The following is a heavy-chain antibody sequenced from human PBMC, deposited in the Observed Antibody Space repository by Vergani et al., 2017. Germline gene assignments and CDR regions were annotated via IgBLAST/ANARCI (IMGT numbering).Heavy chain of an antibody. D-gene: IGHD2-2*01. J-gene: IGHJ3*02. V-gene: IGHV3-7*04. CDR1: GFTFSSYW. CDR3: ARDCSSTSCYAAFDI. CDR2: IKQDGSEK. Sequence: EVQLVESGGGLVQPGGSLRLSCAASGFTFSSYWMSWVRQAPGKGLEWVANIKQDGSEKYYVDSVKGRFTISRDNAKNSLYLQMNSLRAEDTAVYYCARDCSSTSCYAAFDIWGQGTMVTVSS.